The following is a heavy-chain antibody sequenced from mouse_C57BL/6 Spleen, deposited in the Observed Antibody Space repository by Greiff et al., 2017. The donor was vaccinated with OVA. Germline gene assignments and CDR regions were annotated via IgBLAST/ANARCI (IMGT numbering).Heavy chain of an antibody. D-gene: IGHD2-2*01. CDR3: TTGGYDGGGAMDY. V-gene: IGHV14-1*01. CDR1: GFNIKDYY. J-gene: IGHJ4*01. Sequence: VQLQQSGAELVRPGASVKLSCTASGFNIKDYYMHWVKQRPEQGLEWIGRIDPEDGDTEYAPKFQGKATMTADTSSNTAYLQLSSLTSEDTAVYYCTTGGYDGGGAMDYWGQGTSVTVSS. CDR2: IDPEDGDT.